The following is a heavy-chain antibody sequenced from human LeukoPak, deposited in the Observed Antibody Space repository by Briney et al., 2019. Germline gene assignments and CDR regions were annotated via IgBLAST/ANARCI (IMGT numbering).Heavy chain of an antibody. CDR1: GGFISSSSYY. J-gene: IGHJ5*02. Sequence: PSETLSLTCTVSGGFISSSSYYWSWIRQPPGKGLEWIGYIYYSGSTNYNPSLKSRVTISVETSKNQFSLKLSSVTAADTAVYYCARLSGGYSYGYWFDPWGQGTLVTVSS. V-gene: IGHV4-61*05. CDR3: ARLSGGYSYGYWFDP. CDR2: IYYSGST. D-gene: IGHD5-18*01.